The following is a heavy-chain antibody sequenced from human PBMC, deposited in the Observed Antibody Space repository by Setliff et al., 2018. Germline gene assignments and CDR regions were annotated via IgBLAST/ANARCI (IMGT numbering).Heavy chain of an antibody. J-gene: IGHJ3*02. CDR3: AREDYGDYWDSFDI. Sequence: GGSLRLSCAASGFTFSSYSMNWVRQAPGKGLEWVSYISSSSSTIYYADSVKGRFTISRDNAKNSLYLQMNSLRAEDTAVYYGAREDYGDYWDSFDIWGQGTMVTVSS. CDR1: GFTFSSYS. CDR2: ISSSSSTI. V-gene: IGHV3-48*01. D-gene: IGHD4-17*01.